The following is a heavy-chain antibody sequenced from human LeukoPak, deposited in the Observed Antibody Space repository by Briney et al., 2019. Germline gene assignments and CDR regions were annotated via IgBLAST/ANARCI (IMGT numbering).Heavy chain of an antibody. J-gene: IGHJ4*02. V-gene: IGHV1-69*13. Sequence: SVKVSCKASGGTFSSYAISWVRQATGQGLEWMGGIIPIFGTANYAQKFQGRVTITADESTSTAYMELSSLRSEDTAVYYCASIYYYDSSGYRAGDDYWGQGTLVTVSS. CDR1: GGTFSSYA. CDR3: ASIYYYDSSGYRAGDDY. D-gene: IGHD3-22*01. CDR2: IIPIFGTA.